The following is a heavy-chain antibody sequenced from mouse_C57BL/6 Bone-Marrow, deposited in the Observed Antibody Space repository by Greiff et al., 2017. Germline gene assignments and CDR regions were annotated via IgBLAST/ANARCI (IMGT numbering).Heavy chain of an antibody. J-gene: IGHJ2*01. Sequence: VQLQQPGAELVKPGASVKLSCKASGYTFTSYWMQWVKQRPGQGLEWIGEIDPADSYTNYNQKFKGKATLTVDTSYSTAYMQLSSLTSEDSAVYYCARWSLPWGFDYWGQGTTLTVSS. CDR2: IDPADSYT. D-gene: IGHD2-10*01. CDR3: ARWSLPWGFDY. V-gene: IGHV1-50*01. CDR1: GYTFTSYW.